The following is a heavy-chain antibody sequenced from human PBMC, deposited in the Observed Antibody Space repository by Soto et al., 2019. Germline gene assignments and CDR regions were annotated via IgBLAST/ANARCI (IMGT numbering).Heavy chain of an antibody. CDR2: IIPIFDTA. J-gene: IGHJ6*02. V-gene: IGHV1-69*01. CDR3: SRNGTQTGYSYGMDV. CDR1: GGTFSDFT. D-gene: IGHD1-1*01. Sequence: QVQLVQSGAELRKPGYSVKVSCKASGGTFSDFTINWVRQAPGQRLEWMGGIIPIFDTANYAEKFQGRVTITADESTSTSFMEVSSLRSEDTAVYYCSRNGTQTGYSYGMDVWGQGTMVTVSS.